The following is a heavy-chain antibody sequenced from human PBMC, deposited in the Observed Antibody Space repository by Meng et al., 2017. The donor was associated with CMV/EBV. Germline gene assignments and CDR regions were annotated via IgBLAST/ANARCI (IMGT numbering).Heavy chain of an antibody. Sequence: SVKVSCKASGGTFSSYAISWVRQAPGQGLEWMGGIIPIFGTANYAQKFQGRVTITTDESTSTAYMELSSLGSEDTAVYYCARDAGYCSSTSCEHYYGMDVWGQGTTVTVSS. V-gene: IGHV1-69*05. D-gene: IGHD2-2*01. CDR2: IIPIFGTA. J-gene: IGHJ6*02. CDR3: ARDAGYCSSTSCEHYYGMDV. CDR1: GGTFSSYA.